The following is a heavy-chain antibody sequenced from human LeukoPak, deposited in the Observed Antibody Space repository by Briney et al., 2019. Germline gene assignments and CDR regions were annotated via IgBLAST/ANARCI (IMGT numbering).Heavy chain of an antibody. V-gene: IGHV1-2*02. J-gene: IGHJ4*02. CDR2: INPNSGGT. CDR1: GYTFTSYG. D-gene: IGHD3-22*01. Sequence: GASVKVSCKASGYTFTSYGISWVRQAPGQGLEWMGWINPNSGGTNYAQKFQGRVTMTRDTSISTAYMELSKLTSDDTAVYYCARGGYDLDYWGQGTLVTVSS. CDR3: ARGGYDLDY.